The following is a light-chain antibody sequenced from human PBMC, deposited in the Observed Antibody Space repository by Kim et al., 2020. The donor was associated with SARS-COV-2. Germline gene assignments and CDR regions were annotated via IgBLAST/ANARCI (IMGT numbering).Light chain of an antibody. V-gene: IGKV3-15*01. CDR2: GAS. Sequence: EIVMTQSPATLSMSPGERVTLSCRASQSVGSNLAWFQQKPGQAPRLLIYGASTRATGIPARFSGSGSGTEFTLTISSLQSEDFASYYCQEYNNWPPWTFGQGTKVDIK. J-gene: IGKJ1*01. CDR1: QSVGSN. CDR3: QEYNNWPPWT.